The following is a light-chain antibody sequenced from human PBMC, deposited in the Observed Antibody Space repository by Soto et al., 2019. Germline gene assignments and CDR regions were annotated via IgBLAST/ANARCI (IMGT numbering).Light chain of an antibody. Sequence: EIVLTQSPGTLSLSPGETATLSCRASQTGDSRYLAWYQQKRGQAPRLLIYAASSRATGVPDRFSGSGSGTDFTLTIRRLEPEDFAVYYCQQYDSTVWTFGQGTKVDIX. CDR3: QQYDSTVWT. CDR1: QTGDSRY. J-gene: IGKJ1*01. V-gene: IGKV3-20*01. CDR2: AAS.